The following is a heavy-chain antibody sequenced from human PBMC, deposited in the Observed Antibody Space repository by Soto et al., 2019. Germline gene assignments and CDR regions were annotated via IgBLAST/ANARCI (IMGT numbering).Heavy chain of an antibody. CDR2: IKRDGYEK. CDR3: ARAAGYRSSWKYHMDV. D-gene: IGHD6-13*01. J-gene: IGHJ6*03. CDR1: GFTFNNYW. Sequence: EVQLVESGGGLVQPGGSLRLSCAASGFTFNNYWMTWVRQAPGKGLEWVANIKRDGYEKYYVDSVKGRFTISRDNAKNSLYLQMNSLRAEDTAMYYCARAAGYRSSWKYHMDVWGKGTTVSVSS. V-gene: IGHV3-7*01.